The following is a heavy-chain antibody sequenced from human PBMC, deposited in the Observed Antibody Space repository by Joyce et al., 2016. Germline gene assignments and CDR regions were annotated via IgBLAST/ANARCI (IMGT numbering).Heavy chain of an antibody. J-gene: IGHJ4*02. D-gene: IGHD3/OR15-3a*01. Sequence: EVQLVESGGGLVQPGGSLRLSCAAFGFTFSRYDMNWVRQAPGKGLGWISVSSGPGDIIYYADAVKGRFRISRDNAKNSLYLQMNSLRAEDRSVYYCTRDFKNFWTGYFDYWGQGILVTVSS. V-gene: IGHV3-48*03. CDR2: SSGPGDII. CDR1: GFTFSRYD. CDR3: TRDFKNFWTGYFDY.